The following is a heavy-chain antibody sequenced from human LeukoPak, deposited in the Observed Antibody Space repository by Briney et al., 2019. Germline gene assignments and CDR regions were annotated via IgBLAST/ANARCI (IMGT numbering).Heavy chain of an antibody. J-gene: IGHJ4*02. Sequence: SQTLSLTCAVSGGSISSGGYSWSSIRQPPGKGLQWIGYIYHSRSTYYNPSLKSRVTISVDRSKNQFSLKLSSVTAADTAVYYCARVGYYYSVDYWGQGTLVTVSS. CDR1: GGSISSGGYS. CDR3: ARVGYYYSVDY. V-gene: IGHV4-30-2*01. D-gene: IGHD3-22*01. CDR2: IYHSRST.